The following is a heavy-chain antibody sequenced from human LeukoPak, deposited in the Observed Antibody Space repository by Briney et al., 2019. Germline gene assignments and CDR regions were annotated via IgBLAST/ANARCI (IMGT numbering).Heavy chain of an antibody. CDR2: VSRNSYNI. CDR1: GFTFDDYT. D-gene: IGHD1-7*01. J-gene: IGHJ4*02. Sequence: GGSLGLSCAASGFTFDDYTMHWVRQAPGKGLEWVSCVSRNSYNIGYADSVRGRFTIARDNAKNSLYLQMNSLRAEDTAFYYCTRVTGTTVFDYWGQGTLVTVSS. CDR3: TRVTGTTVFDY. V-gene: IGHV3-9*01.